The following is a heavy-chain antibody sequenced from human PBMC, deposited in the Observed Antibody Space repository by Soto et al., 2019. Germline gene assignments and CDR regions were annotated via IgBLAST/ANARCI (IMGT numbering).Heavy chain of an antibody. Sequence: GGSPRLSCAASGFTFSSYGMHWVRQAPGKGLEWVAVISYDGSNKYYADSVKGRFTISRDNSKNTLYLQMNSLRAEDTAVYYCAKDSLLYCSSTSCYALGDYWGQGTLVTVSS. D-gene: IGHD2-2*01. CDR1: GFTFSSYG. CDR2: ISYDGSNK. V-gene: IGHV3-30*18. J-gene: IGHJ4*02. CDR3: AKDSLLYCSSTSCYALGDY.